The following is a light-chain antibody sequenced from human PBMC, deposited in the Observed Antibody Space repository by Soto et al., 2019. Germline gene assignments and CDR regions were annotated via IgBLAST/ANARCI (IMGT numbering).Light chain of an antibody. V-gene: IGLV7-46*01. CDR1: TGAVTSGHY. CDR3: SLSYDGARI. Sequence: QAVVTQEPSLTVSPGGTVTLTCGSSTGAVTSGHYPHWIHQKPGQAPRTLIYDATNKQSWTPARFSASLLGGKAALTLSGAQPEDEGDYYCSLSYDGARIFGGGTKLTVL. J-gene: IGLJ2*01. CDR2: DAT.